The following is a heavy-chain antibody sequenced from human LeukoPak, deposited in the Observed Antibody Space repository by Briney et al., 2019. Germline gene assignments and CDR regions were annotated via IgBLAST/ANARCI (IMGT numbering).Heavy chain of an antibody. CDR2: ISGSGVYT. D-gene: IGHD6-6*01. J-gene: IGHJ4*02. Sequence: GGSLRLSCAASGFTFNNYAMSWVRQAPGKGLEWVSSISGSGVYTHYADSVRGRSTISRDTSKNTLYLQMNSLRAEDTAVYYCARGAPRPFWGQGTLVTVSS. V-gene: IGHV3-23*01. CDR1: GFTFNNYA. CDR3: ARGAPRPF.